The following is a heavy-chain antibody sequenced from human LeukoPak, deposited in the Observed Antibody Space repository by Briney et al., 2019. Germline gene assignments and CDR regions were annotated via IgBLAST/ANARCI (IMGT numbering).Heavy chain of an antibody. Sequence: ASVKVSCKASGGTISSYAISWVRQAPGQGLECMGGIIPIFGTANYAQKFQGRVTITADESTSTAYMELSSLRSEDTAVYYCARGRSDITIFGVVINPHFDYWGQGTLVTVSS. CDR1: GGTISSYA. D-gene: IGHD3-3*01. V-gene: IGHV1-69*13. CDR2: IIPIFGTA. J-gene: IGHJ4*02. CDR3: ARGRSDITIFGVVINPHFDY.